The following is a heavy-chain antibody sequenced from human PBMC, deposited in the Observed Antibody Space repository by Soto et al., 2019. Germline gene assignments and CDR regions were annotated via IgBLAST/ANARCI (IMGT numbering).Heavy chain of an antibody. Sequence: GGSLRLSCAASGFTFSSYGMHWVRQAPGKGLEWVAVISYDGSNKYYADSVKGRFTISRDNSKNTLYLQMNSLRAEDTAVYYCAKDRMRLHDILTGYFYWGQGTLVTVSS. CDR1: GFTFSSYG. CDR2: ISYDGSNK. V-gene: IGHV3-30*18. J-gene: IGHJ4*02. CDR3: AKDRMRLHDILTGYFY. D-gene: IGHD3-9*01.